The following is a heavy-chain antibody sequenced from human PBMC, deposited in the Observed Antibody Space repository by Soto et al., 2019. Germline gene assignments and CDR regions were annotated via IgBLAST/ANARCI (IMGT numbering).Heavy chain of an antibody. D-gene: IGHD4-4*01. CDR2: IYHSGST. CDR3: ARDGVTTDYYYGMDV. V-gene: IGHV4-4*02. Sequence: SETLSLTCAVSGGSISSSNWWSWVRQPPGKGLEWIGEIYHSGSTSYNPSLKSRVTISVDKSKNQFSLKLSSVTAADTAVYYCARDGVTTDYYYGMDVWGQGTTVTVS. CDR1: GGSISSSNW. J-gene: IGHJ6*02.